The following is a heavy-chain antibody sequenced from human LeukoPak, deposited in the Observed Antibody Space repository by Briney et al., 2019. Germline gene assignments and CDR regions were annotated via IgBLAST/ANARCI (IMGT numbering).Heavy chain of an antibody. J-gene: IGHJ6*03. CDR2: IYYSGST. V-gene: IGHV4-59*01. CDR3: ARDYMDV. Sequence: IRQPPGKGLQWIGYIYYSGSTIYNPSLKSRVTISVDTSKNQFSLKLSSVTAADTAVYYCARDYMDVWGKGTTVTISS.